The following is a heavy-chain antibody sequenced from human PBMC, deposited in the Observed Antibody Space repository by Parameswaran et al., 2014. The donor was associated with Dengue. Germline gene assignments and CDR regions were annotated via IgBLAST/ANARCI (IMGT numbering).Heavy chain of an antibody. CDR3: AREEPYCSSTSCYYYYYGMDV. D-gene: IGHD2-2*01. V-gene: IGHV3-7*01. CDR2: IKQDGSEK. J-gene: IGHJ6*02. Sequence: VRQAPGKGLEWVANIKQDGSEKYYVDSVKGRFTISRDNAKNSLYLQMNSLRAEDTAVYYCAREEPYCSSTSCYYYYYGMDVWGQGTTVTVSS.